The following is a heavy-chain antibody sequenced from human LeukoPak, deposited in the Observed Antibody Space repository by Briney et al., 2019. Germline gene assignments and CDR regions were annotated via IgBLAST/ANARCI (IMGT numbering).Heavy chain of an antibody. D-gene: IGHD1-26*01. CDR1: GFTFSSYE. Sequence: GGTLRLSCAASGFTFSSYEMNWVRQAPGKGLEWVSYISSSASIIYYADSVKGRFTISRDNAKNSLYLQMSSLRAEDTAVYYCARAVGATVYFDYWGQGTLVTVSS. CDR3: ARAVGATVYFDY. CDR2: ISSSASII. J-gene: IGHJ4*02. V-gene: IGHV3-48*03.